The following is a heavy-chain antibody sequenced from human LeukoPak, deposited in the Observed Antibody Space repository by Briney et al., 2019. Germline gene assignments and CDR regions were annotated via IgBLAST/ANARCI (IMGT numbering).Heavy chain of an antibody. V-gene: IGHV3-21*01. Sequence: GGSLRLSCAASRFTFSSYSMNWVRQAPGKGLEWVSSISSSSSYIYYADSVKGRFTISRDNAKNSLYLQMNSLRAEDTAVYYCARSVSSGFFHYYGMDVWGQGTTVTVSS. D-gene: IGHD6-19*01. CDR3: ARSVSSGFFHYYGMDV. CDR1: RFTFSSYS. J-gene: IGHJ6*02. CDR2: ISSSSSYI.